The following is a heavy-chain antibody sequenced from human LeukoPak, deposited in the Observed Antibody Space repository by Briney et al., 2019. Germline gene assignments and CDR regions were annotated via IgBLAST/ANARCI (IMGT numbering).Heavy chain of an antibody. Sequence: PSETLSLTCTVSGGSISSYYWSWIRQPPGKGLEWIGYIYYSGRTNYNPSLKRRVTISVDTSKNQFSLKRRSGTAADTAVYYCAGSSSANWFDPWGQGTLVTVSS. CDR1: GGSISSYY. CDR3: AGSSSANWFDP. V-gene: IGHV4-59*01. J-gene: IGHJ5*02. CDR2: IYYSGRT. D-gene: IGHD6-6*01.